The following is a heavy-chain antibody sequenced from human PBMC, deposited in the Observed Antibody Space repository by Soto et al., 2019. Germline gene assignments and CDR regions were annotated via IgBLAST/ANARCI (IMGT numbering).Heavy chain of an antibody. CDR2: FDPEDGET. D-gene: IGHD3-10*01. J-gene: IGHJ5*02. CDR1: GYTLTELS. V-gene: IGHV1-24*01. Sequence: GASVKVSCKVSGYTLTELSMHWVRQAPGKGLEWMGGFDPEDGETIYAQKFQGRVTMTEDTSTDTAYMELSSLRSEDTAVYYCATVRPSGTYYLSVEGFDPWGQGTLVTVSS. CDR3: ATVRPSGTYYLSVEGFDP.